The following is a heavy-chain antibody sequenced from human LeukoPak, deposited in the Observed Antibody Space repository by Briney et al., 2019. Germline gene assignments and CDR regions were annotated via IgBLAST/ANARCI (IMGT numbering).Heavy chain of an antibody. D-gene: IGHD3-16*01. CDR3: VRAPTWPGPFDL. CDR1: GFTFSTSS. CDR2: ISSGSSAI. V-gene: IGHV3-48*01. Sequence: PGGSLRLSCAASGFTFSTSSMNWVRQAPGRGLEWISYISSGSSAIYYADSLKGRLTVSRANARNSLYLKMNRLRPQEPPGYYGVRAPTWPGPFDLWGQGTMATVSS. J-gene: IGHJ3*01.